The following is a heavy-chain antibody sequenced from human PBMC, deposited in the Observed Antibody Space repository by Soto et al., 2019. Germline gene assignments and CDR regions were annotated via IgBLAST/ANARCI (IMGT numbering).Heavy chain of an antibody. CDR1: GFTFSSYA. CDR3: ARGTYGMDV. Sequence: GGSLRLSCAASGFTFSSYAMHWVRQAPGKGLEWVAVISYDGSNKYYADSVKGRFTISRDNSKNTLYLQMNSLRAEDTAVYYCARGTYGMDVWGQGTTVTVSS. CDR2: ISYDGSNK. J-gene: IGHJ6*02. V-gene: IGHV3-30-3*01.